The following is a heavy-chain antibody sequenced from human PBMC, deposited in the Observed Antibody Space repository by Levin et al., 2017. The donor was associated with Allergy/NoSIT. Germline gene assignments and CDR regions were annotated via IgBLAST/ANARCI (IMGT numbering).Heavy chain of an antibody. J-gene: IGHJ4*02. CDR3: AKEQPVYCGGDCFSSHFDD. Sequence: LSLPCAVSGFPFRSYGMHWVRQVPGKGLEWVAVISHDGNLKYYADSVKGRFTVSRDNSRNSLFLQMNNLRSEDTAVYFCAKEQPVYCGGDCFSSHFDDWGQGTLVTVSS. CDR2: ISHDGNLK. D-gene: IGHD2-21*02. V-gene: IGHV3-30*18. CDR1: GFPFRSYG.